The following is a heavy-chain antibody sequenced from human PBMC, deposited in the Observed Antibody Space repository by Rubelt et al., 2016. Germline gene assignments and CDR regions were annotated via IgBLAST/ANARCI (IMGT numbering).Heavy chain of an antibody. V-gene: IGHV4-59*01. J-gene: IGHJ1*01. CDR3: ARIRDYCGGDCYESYYFQH. D-gene: IGHD2-21*02. CDR2: IHYSGST. CDR1: GGSISSYY. Sequence: QVQLQESGPGLVKPSETLSLTCTVSGGSISSYYWSWIRQPPGKGLEWIGYIHYSGSTNYNPSLKSRVTISVDTSKNQCSLKLSSVTAADTAVYYCARIRDYCGGDCYESYYFQHWGQGTLVTVSS.